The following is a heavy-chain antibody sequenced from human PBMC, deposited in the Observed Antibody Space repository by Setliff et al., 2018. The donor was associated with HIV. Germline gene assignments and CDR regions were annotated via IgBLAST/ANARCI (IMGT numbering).Heavy chain of an antibody. V-gene: IGHV3-74*01. CDR3: HSGYDTEEQSYFDY. CDR2: IKSK. CDR1: GFTFSNAW. D-gene: IGHD5-12*01. Sequence: GGSLRLSCAASGFTFSNAWMSWVRQAPGKGLEWVGRIKSKTYADSVKGRFTISRDNAKNTLYLQMNSLRVEDTGVYYCHSGYDTEEQSYFDYWGQGTLVTVSS. J-gene: IGHJ4*02.